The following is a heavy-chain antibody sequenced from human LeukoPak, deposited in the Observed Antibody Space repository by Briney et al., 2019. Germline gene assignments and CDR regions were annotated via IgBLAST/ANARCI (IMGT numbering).Heavy chain of an antibody. Sequence: GRSLRLSCAASGFSFSSSAIHWVRQAPGKGLEWVAVISYDGINKFYTHSVKGRFTISRDNSRNTLYLQMNSLRAEDTAVYFCARGPSAYSSEADYWGQGTLVTVSS. V-gene: IGHV3-30-3*01. J-gene: IGHJ4*02. CDR2: ISYDGINK. D-gene: IGHD3-10*01. CDR3: ARGPSAYSSEADY. CDR1: GFSFSSSA.